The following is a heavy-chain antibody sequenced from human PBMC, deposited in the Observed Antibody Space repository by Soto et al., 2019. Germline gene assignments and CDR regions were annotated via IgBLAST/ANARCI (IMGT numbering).Heavy chain of an antibody. Sequence: QVQLVQSGAEVKKPGSSVKVSCKASGGTFSSYAINWVRQAPGQGLEWMGGIIPIFGTANYAQKFQGRVTITADESTSTAYMELSSLRSEDTAVYYCAREEGIAAAGTYYYGMDVWGQGTTVTVSS. J-gene: IGHJ6*02. CDR2: IIPIFGTA. CDR1: GGTFSSYA. D-gene: IGHD6-13*01. V-gene: IGHV1-69*01. CDR3: AREEGIAAAGTYYYGMDV.